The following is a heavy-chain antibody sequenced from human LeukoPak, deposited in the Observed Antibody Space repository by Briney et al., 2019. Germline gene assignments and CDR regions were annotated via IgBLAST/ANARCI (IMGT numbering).Heavy chain of an antibody. CDR3: ARSGSYASDGFDY. CDR2: INAGNGNT. J-gene: IGHJ4*02. D-gene: IGHD1-26*01. CDR1: GYTFSSYA. V-gene: IGHV1-3*01. Sequence: ASVKVSSKASGYTFSSYAIHWVRQAPGRRLEWMGWINAGNGNTKYSQKFQGRVTFTRDTSATTAYMELSSLRSEDTAVYYCARSGSYASDGFDYWGQGTLVTVSS.